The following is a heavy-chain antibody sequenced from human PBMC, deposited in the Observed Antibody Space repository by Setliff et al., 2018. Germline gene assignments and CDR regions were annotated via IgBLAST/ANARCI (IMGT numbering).Heavy chain of an antibody. CDR1: GYSFTRYY. J-gene: IGHJ4*02. CDR3: ARGGMAAAGRKGVFEH. V-gene: IGHV1-46*01. D-gene: IGHD6-13*01. Sequence: ASVKVSCKTSGYSFTRYYMHWVRQAPGQGLEWMGIINTGSGSASYAQKFQGRVTMTSDTSTSTVYMEVNSVTSDDTAMYFCARGGMAAAGRKGVFEHWGQGTLVTVSS. CDR2: INTGSGSA.